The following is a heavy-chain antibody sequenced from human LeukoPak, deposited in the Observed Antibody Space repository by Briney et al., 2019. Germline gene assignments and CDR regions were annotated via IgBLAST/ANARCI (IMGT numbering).Heavy chain of an antibody. V-gene: IGHV3-33*08. CDR1: GFTFSSYG. CDR3: AWIYGWGSSQSDNFDY. Sequence: GGSLRLSCAASGFTFSSYGMHWVRQAPGKGLEWVAVICYDGSNKYYADSVKGRFTISRDNSKNTLYLQMNSLRAEDTAVYYCAWIYGWGSSQSDNFDYWGQGTLVTVSS. D-gene: IGHD3-10*01. J-gene: IGHJ4*02. CDR2: ICYDGSNK.